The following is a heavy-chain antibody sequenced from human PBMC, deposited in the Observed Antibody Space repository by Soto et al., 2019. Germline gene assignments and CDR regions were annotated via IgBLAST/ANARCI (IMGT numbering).Heavy chain of an antibody. V-gene: IGHV4-34*01. D-gene: IGHD2-8*01. CDR1: GGSFRGYY. J-gene: IGHJ5*02. CDR2: INPSGST. Sequence: SETLSLTCAVYGGSFRGYYWSWIRQPPGKGLEWIGEINPSGSTNYNPSLKSRVTISVDTSKNQFSLKLSSVTAADTAVYYCARGLSCTNGVCSGGSWFDPWGQGTLVTVSS. CDR3: ARGLSCTNGVCSGGSWFDP.